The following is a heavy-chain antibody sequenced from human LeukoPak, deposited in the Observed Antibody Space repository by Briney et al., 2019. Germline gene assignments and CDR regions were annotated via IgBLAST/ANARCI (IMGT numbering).Heavy chain of an antibody. CDR2: INHSGST. CDR1: GGSFSGYY. V-gene: IGHV4-34*01. CDR3: ARVTPTNYYDSSGYLGHDAFDI. D-gene: IGHD3-22*01. J-gene: IGHJ3*02. Sequence: PSETLSLTCAVYGGSFSGYYWSWIRQPPGKGLEWIGEINHSGSTNYNPSLKSRVTISVDTSKNQFSLKLSSVTAADTAVYYCARVTPTNYYDSSGYLGHDAFDIWGQGTMVTVSS.